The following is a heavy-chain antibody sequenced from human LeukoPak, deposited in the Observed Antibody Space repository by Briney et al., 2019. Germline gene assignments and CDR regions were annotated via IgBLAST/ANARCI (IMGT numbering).Heavy chain of an antibody. J-gene: IGHJ4*02. Sequence: ASVKVSCKASGYTFTSYYMHWVRQAPGQGLEWMGIINPSGGSTSYAQKFQGRVTMTRDMSTSTVYMELSSLTSEDTAVYYCARGAPPTYYDSRGYLDYWGQGTQVTVSS. CDR3: ARGAPPTYYDSRGYLDY. CDR1: GYTFTSYY. D-gene: IGHD3-22*01. CDR2: INPSGGST. V-gene: IGHV1-46*01.